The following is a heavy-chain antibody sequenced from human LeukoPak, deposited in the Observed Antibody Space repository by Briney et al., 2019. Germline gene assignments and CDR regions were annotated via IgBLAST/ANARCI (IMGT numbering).Heavy chain of an antibody. CDR2: IYYSGST. CDR3: ARESYYYDSSGYYEGRDY. D-gene: IGHD3-22*01. Sequence: SETLSLTCTVSGGSISSGGYYWSWIRQHPGKGLEWIGYIYYSGSTYYNPSLKSRVTISVDTSKNQFSLKLSSVTAADTAVYYCARESYYYDSSGYYEGRDYWGQGTLVTVSS. V-gene: IGHV4-31*03. J-gene: IGHJ4*02. CDR1: GGSISSGGYY.